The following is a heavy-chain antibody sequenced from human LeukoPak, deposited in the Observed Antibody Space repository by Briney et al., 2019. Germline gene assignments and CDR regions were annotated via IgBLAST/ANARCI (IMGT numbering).Heavy chain of an antibody. CDR1: GPSFIGYY. J-gene: IGHJ4*02. CDR2: INHSGST. D-gene: IGHD3-10*01. CDR3: ARQRNRGELLLSHFDY. V-gene: IGHV4-34*01. Sequence: PSQTLSLTCSVYGPSFIGYYWSSIRQPPGKWLEWIGEINHSGSTNYNPSLKSRVTISVDTSKNQFSLKLSSVTDADTAVYSCARQRNRGELLLSHFDYWGQGTLVTVSS.